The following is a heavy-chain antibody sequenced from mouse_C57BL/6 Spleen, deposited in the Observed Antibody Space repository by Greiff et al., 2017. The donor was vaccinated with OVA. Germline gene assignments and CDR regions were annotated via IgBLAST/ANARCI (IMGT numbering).Heavy chain of an antibody. CDR2: IDPSDSYT. CDR3: ARFRYGSPPYAMDY. Sequence: QVQLKQPGAELVKPGASVKLSCKASGYTFTSYWMQWVKQRPGQGLEWIGEIDPSDSYTNYNQKFKGKATLTVDTSSSTAYMQLSSLTSEDSAVYYCARFRYGSPPYAMDYWGQGTSVTVSS. CDR1: GYTFTSYW. V-gene: IGHV1-50*01. D-gene: IGHD1-1*01. J-gene: IGHJ4*01.